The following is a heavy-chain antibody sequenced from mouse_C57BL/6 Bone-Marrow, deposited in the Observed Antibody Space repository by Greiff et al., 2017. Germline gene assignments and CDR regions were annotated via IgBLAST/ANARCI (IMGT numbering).Heavy chain of an antibody. CDR3: AREGVAY. CDR2: IDPSDSYT. V-gene: IGHV1-59*01. Sequence: QVQLQQPGAELVRPGTSVKLSCKASGYTFTSYWMHWVKQRPGQGLEWIGVIDPSDSYTNYNQKFKGKATVTVDTSSSTAYMQLSSLTSADSAFYYCAREGVAYWGQGALVTVAA. J-gene: IGHJ3*01. CDR1: GYTFTSYW.